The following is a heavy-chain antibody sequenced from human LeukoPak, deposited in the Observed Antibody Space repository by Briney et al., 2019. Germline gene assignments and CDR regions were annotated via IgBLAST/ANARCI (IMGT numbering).Heavy chain of an antibody. J-gene: IGHJ2*01. V-gene: IGHV3-30*18. CDR3: AKNRDRRVPKYYYDSSGSSHFDL. CDR2: ISYDGSNK. D-gene: IGHD3-22*01. Sequence: HPGGSLRLSCAASGFTFSSYGMHWVRQAPGKGVEWVAVISYDGSNKYYADSEKGRFTISRDNSKNTLYLKMNSLRAEDTAVYYCAKNRDRRVPKYYYDSSGSSHFDLWGRGTLVTVSS. CDR1: GFTFSSYG.